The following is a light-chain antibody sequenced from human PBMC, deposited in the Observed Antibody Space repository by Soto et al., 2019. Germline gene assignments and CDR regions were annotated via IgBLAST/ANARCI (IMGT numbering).Light chain of an antibody. CDR3: QQYYDWPIT. V-gene: IGKV3-15*01. J-gene: IGKJ5*01. Sequence: EILMTQSPATLSVSPGERATLSCRASQSVSSNLAWYQQKPGQAPRLIIYGASTRATGIPARFSGSGSGTECTLTISSLQSEDFAVYYCQQYYDWPITFGQGTRLEI. CDR1: QSVSSN. CDR2: GAS.